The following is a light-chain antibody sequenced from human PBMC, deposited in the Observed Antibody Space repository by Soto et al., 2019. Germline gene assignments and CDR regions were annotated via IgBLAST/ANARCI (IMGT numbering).Light chain of an antibody. CDR2: DIS. CDR3: SSFTASNTEV. Sequence: QSALTQPASVSGSPGQSITISCTGTSSDVGGYDYVSWYQQHPGKAPKLMIYDISNRPSGVSDRFSGSKSANTASLTISGRQAEDDAAYYCSSFTASNTEVFGGGTKLTVL. V-gene: IGLV2-14*01. J-gene: IGLJ2*01. CDR1: SSDVGGYDY.